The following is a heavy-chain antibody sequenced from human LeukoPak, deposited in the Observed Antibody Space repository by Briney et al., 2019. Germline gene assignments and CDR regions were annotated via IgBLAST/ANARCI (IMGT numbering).Heavy chain of an antibody. J-gene: IGHJ4*02. CDR3: AKSDCGGDRHLLDY. D-gene: IGHD2-21*02. Sequence: GGSLRLSCAASGFTFSTYAMSWVRQAPGKGLEWVSHFGGSGGTIYYADSVRGRFTISRDNSKNTLYLQMNSLRAEDTAVYYCAKSDCGGDRHLLDYWGQGTLVTVSS. V-gene: IGHV3-23*01. CDR1: GFTFSTYA. CDR2: FGGSGGTI.